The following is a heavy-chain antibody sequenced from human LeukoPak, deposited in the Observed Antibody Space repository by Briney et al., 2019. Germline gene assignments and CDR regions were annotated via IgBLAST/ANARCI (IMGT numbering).Heavy chain of an antibody. J-gene: IGHJ3*02. CDR1: GFTFDDYA. V-gene: IGHV3-9*01. Sequence: GGSLRLSCAASGFTFDDYAMHWVRQAPGKGLEWVSGISWNSGSIGYADSVKGRFTISRDNAKNSLYLQMNSLRAEDTALYYCAKDIFAYYYDSSGFAPPDIWGQGTMVTVSS. CDR2: ISWNSGSI. D-gene: IGHD3-22*01. CDR3: AKDIFAYYYDSSGFAPPDI.